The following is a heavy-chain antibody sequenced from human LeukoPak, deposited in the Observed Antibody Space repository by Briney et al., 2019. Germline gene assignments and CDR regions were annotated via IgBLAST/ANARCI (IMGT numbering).Heavy chain of an antibody. J-gene: IGHJ6*02. Sequence: GGSLRLSCAASGFIFSNYAMTWVRQAPGKGLEWVANINRDGSERYYVDSVKGRFTISRDDAKSSLYLQMNSLRAEDTAVYYCVRRNAMDVWGQGTTVIVFS. CDR1: GFIFSNYA. CDR2: INRDGSER. CDR3: VRRNAMDV. V-gene: IGHV3-7*03.